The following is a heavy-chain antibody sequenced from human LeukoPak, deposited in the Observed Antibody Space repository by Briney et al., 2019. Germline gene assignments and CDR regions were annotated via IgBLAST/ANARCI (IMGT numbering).Heavy chain of an antibody. J-gene: IGHJ4*02. D-gene: IGHD1-26*01. CDR2: IFSSGST. Sequence: PSETLSLTCTVSGGSISNYYWSWIRQPPGKGLEWIGTIFSSGSTYYNPSLKSRVTISVDTSKNQFSLKLSSVTAADTAVYYCTRDVRSGSYSDLWGQGTLVTVSS. V-gene: IGHV4-39*07. CDR3: TRDVRSGSYSDL. CDR1: GGSISNYY.